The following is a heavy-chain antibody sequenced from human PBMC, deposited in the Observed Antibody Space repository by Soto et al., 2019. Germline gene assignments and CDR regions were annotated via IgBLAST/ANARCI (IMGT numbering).Heavy chain of an antibody. CDR3: ARDSALPSRVFYYGSGLFDY. J-gene: IGHJ4*02. D-gene: IGHD3-10*01. CDR1: GFTFSSYA. Sequence: GGSLSLSCAASGFTFSSYAMHWVRQAPGKGLEWVAVISYDGSNKYYADSVKGRFTISRDNSKDTLYLQMNSLRAEDTAVYYCARDSALPSRVFYYGSGLFDYWGQGTLVTVSS. CDR2: ISYDGSNK. V-gene: IGHV3-30-3*01.